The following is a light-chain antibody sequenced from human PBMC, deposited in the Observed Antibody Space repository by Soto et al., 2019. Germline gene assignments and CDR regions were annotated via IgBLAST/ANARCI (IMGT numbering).Light chain of an antibody. V-gene: IGKV3-20*01. J-gene: IGKJ2*01. CDR1: QTVSSSY. CDR3: QQYGSSPYT. Sequence: EIVLTQSPGTLSLSPGDRATLSCRASQTVSSSYLAWYRQKPGQAPRLLIYDASSRATGIPDRFSGSGSGTDVTLTSSRLEPEDFAAYYCQQYGSSPYTCGQGTKLEIK. CDR2: DAS.